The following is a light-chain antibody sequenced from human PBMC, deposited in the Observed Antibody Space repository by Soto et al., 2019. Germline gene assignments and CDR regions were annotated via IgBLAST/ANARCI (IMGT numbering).Light chain of an antibody. CDR3: QQSYSTPFT. CDR2: AAS. J-gene: IGKJ3*01. V-gene: IGKV1-39*01. CDR1: QSISSY. Sequence: DIQMTQSASSLSASVGDRVTITCRASQSISSYLNWYQQKPGKAPKLLIYAASSLQSGVPSRFSGSGSGTDFTLTIISLQPEDFATYYCQQSYSTPFTFGPGTKVDIK.